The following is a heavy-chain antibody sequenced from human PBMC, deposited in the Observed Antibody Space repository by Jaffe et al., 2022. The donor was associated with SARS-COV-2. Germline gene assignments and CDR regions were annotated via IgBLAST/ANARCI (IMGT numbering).Heavy chain of an antibody. CDR2: INRYGSET. V-gene: IGHV3-7*01. CDR1: GFTFSNDW. CDR3: ARESNGDYGD. J-gene: IGHJ4*02. D-gene: IGHD4-17*01. Sequence: EVQLVESGGGLVQPGGSLRLSCATSGFTFSNDWMSWVRQAPGKGLEWVANINRYGSETYYVDSVKGRFTISRDNTKKSMYLQMNSLRAEDTAVYYCARESNGDYGDWGQGTLVTVSS.